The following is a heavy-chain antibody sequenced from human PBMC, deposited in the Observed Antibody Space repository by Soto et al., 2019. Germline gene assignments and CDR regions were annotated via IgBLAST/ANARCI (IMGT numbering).Heavy chain of an antibody. V-gene: IGHV1-69*13. J-gene: IGHJ5*02. CDR1: EGTRSSFG. D-gene: IGHD3-16*01. CDR3: ATDIPTYYDSSFDCSDP. CDR2: IIPLYGTT. Sequence: SVGVSCKXAEGTRSSFGISWVRQVPGQGLEWMGSIIPLYGTTNYAQRFRDRVAFIADDSTNMIYMELMSLRSDDTAIYYCATDIPTYYDSSFDCSDPWGKGVLVTV.